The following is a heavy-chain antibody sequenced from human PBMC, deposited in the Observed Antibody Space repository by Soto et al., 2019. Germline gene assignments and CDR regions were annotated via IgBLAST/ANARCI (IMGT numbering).Heavy chain of an antibody. CDR1: GFTFSNAW. D-gene: IGHD3-10*01. CDR2: IKSKTDGGTT. CDR3: TTGVLIWFENNVRDPGDYSYGMDG. Sequence: GGSLRLSCAASGFTFSNAWMNWVRQAPGKGLEWVGRIKSKTDGGTTDYAAPVKGRFTISRDDSKNTLYLQMNSLKTEDTAVYYCTTGVLIWFENNVRDPGDYSYGMDGSGQGITVTVAS. J-gene: IGHJ6*02. V-gene: IGHV3-15*07.